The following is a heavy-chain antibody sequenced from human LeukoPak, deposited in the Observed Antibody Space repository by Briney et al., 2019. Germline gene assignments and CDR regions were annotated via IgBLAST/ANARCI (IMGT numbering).Heavy chain of an antibody. Sequence: GGSLRLSCAASGFTVSSNYMGWVRQAPGKGLEWVSVIYSGGSTYYADSVKGRFTISRDNSKNTLYLQMNSLRAEDTAVYYCARERVVTAIELDAFDIWGQGTMVTVSS. CDR1: GFTVSSNY. V-gene: IGHV3-66*01. CDR3: ARERVVTAIELDAFDI. D-gene: IGHD2-21*02. J-gene: IGHJ3*02. CDR2: IYSGGST.